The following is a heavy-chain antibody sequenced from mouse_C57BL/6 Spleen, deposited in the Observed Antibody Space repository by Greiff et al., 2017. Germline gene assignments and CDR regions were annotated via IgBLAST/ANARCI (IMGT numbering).Heavy chain of an antibody. CDR2: IRSKSNNYAT. V-gene: IGHV10-1*01. CDR3: VGDYYAMDY. CDR1: GFSFNTYA. Sequence: EVKLVESGGGLVQPKGSLKLSCAASGFSFNTYAMNWVRQAPGKGLEWVARIRSKSNNYATYYADSVKDRFTISRDDSESMLYLQMNNLKTEDTAMYYCVGDYYAMDYWGQGTSVTVSS. J-gene: IGHJ4*01.